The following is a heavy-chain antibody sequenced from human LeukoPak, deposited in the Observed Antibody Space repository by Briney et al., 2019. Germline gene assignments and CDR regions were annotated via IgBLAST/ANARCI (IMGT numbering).Heavy chain of an antibody. CDR2: IYYSGST. CDR3: ARSGSIQAHRRVVPAVYYGMDV. D-gene: IGHD2-2*01. J-gene: IGHJ6*02. Sequence: PSQTLSLTCNVSGGSISNGVYYWSWIRQHPGKGLEWIGYIYYSGSTYYNPSLKSRVTISVDTSKNQFSLKLSSVTAADTAVYYCARSGSIQAHRRVVPAVYYGMDVWGQGTTVTVSS. CDR1: GGSISNGVYY. V-gene: IGHV4-31*03.